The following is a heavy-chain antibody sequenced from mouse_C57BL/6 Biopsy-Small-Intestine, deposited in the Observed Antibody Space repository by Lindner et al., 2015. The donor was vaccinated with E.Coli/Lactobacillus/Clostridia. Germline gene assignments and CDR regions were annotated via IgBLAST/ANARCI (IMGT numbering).Heavy chain of an antibody. D-gene: IGHD1-1*01. Sequence: VQLQESGGGLVKPGGSLKLSCTASGFTFSDYGMHWVRQAPEKGLEWVAYISSGSSTIYYADTVKGRFTISRDNAKNALFLQMTSLRSEDTAIYYCARRFITTIVASYLVMDYWGQGTSVTVSS. CDR2: ISSGSSTI. V-gene: IGHV5-17*01. CDR3: ARRFITTIVASYLVMDY. CDR1: GFTFSDYG. J-gene: IGHJ4*01.